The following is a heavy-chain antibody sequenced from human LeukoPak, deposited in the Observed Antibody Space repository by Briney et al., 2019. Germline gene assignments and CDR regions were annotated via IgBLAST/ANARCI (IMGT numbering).Heavy chain of an antibody. J-gene: IGHJ6*03. CDR2: IYTSGST. CDR1: GGSIFSYY. V-gene: IGHV4-4*09. CDR3: ARHGYYYYMDV. Sequence: SETLSLTCTVSGGSIFSYYWSWFRQPPGKGLEWIGHIYTSGSTNYDPSLKSRVTISIDTSKNQFSLKLSSVTAADTAVYYCARHGYYYYMDVWGKGTTVTVSS.